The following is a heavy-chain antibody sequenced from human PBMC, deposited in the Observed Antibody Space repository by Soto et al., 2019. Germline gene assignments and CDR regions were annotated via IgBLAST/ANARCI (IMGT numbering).Heavy chain of an antibody. V-gene: IGHV4-31*03. J-gene: IGHJ4*02. Sequence: SETLSLTCNVSGDSISGGAYYWTWIRQRPGKGPEWIGFLFYGGTTYYNPSLKSRVTISGDTSKNQFSLRLTSVTAADTAVYFCARALRVATFSSWGQGVLVTVS. D-gene: IGHD5-12*01. CDR1: GDSISGGAYY. CDR3: ARALRVATFSS. CDR2: LFYGGTT.